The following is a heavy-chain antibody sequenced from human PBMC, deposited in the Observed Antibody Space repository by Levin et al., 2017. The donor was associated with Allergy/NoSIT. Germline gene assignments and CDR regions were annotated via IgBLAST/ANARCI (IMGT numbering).Heavy chain of an antibody. CDR2: INHSGST. Sequence: KSSETLSLTCAVYGGSFSGYYWSWIRQPPGKGLEWIGEINHSGSTNYNPSLKSRVTISVDTSKNQFSLKLSSVTAADTAVYYCARLPMVRSQGYYYYYGMDGWGQGTTVTVSS. V-gene: IGHV4-34*01. CDR1: GGSFSGYY. CDR3: ARLPMVRSQGYYYYYGMDG. J-gene: IGHJ6*02. D-gene: IGHD3-10*01.